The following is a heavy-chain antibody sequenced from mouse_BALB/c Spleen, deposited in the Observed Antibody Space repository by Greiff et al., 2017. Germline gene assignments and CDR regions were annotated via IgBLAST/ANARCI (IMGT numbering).Heavy chain of an antibody. J-gene: IGHJ3*01. CDR1: GYAFSSYW. V-gene: IGHV1-80*01. Sequence: QVHVKQSGAELVRPGSSVKISCKASGYAFSSYWMNWVKQRPGQGLEWIGQIYPGDGDTNYNGKFKGKATLTADKSSSTAYMQLSSLTSEDAAVYFCAREAPRAYWGQGTLVTVSA. CDR3: AREAPRAY. CDR2: IYPGDGDT.